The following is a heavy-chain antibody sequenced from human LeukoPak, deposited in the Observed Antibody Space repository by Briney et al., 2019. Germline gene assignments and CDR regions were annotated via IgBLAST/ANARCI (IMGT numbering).Heavy chain of an antibody. CDR2: ISAYNGNT. D-gene: IGHD7-27*01. J-gene: IGHJ5*01. CDR3: ARDLAGGSQDWFDS. Sequence: ASVKVSFKASGYTFTSYGISWVRQPPGQGLELMGWISAYNGNTNYEQKLHGRGTMTTDTSTSKAYMELRSLRSDDTAVYYCARDLAGGSQDWFDSWGQGTLVTVSS. V-gene: IGHV1-18*01. CDR1: GYTFTSYG.